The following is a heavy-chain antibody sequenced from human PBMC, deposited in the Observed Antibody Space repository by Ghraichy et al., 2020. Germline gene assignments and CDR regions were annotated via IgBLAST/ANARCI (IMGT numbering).Heavy chain of an antibody. D-gene: IGHD2-15*01. Sequence: GESLNISCAASGFTFNNYAMNWVRQAPGKGLEWVSVISGSGDNTFYADSVKGRFTISRDNTKNTLSLQVNSLRVEDTAIYYCAKASGGSGYSGSDYWGQGILVTVSS. J-gene: IGHJ4*02. CDR3: AKASGGSGYSGSDY. CDR2: ISGSGDNT. CDR1: GFTFNNYA. V-gene: IGHV3-23*01.